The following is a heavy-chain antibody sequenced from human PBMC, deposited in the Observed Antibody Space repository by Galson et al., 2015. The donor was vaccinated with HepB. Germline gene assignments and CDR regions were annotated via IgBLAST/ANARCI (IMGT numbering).Heavy chain of an antibody. Sequence: SLRLSCAASGFTFSDYYMSWIRQAPGKGLEWVSYISSSNSYTNYADSVKGRFTISRDNAKNSLYLQMNSLRAEDTAVYYCARVYSYGWDYWGQGTLVTVSS. CDR1: GFTFSDYY. CDR3: ARVYSYGWDY. CDR2: ISSSNSYT. D-gene: IGHD5-18*01. J-gene: IGHJ4*02. V-gene: IGHV3-11*06.